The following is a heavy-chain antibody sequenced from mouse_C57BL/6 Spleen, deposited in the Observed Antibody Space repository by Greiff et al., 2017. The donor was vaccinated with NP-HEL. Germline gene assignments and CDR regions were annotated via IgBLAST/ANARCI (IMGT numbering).Heavy chain of an antibody. V-gene: IGHV1-55*01. CDR1: GYTFTSYW. D-gene: IGHD2-10*02. CDR2: IYPGSGST. Sequence: QVQLQQSGAELVKPGASVKMSCKASGYTFTSYWITWVKQRPGQGLEWIGDIYPGSGSTNYNEKFKSKATLTVDTSSSTAYMQLSSLTSEDSAVYYCARWGYGNYGHAMDYWGQGTSVTVSS. J-gene: IGHJ4*01. CDR3: ARWGYGNYGHAMDY.